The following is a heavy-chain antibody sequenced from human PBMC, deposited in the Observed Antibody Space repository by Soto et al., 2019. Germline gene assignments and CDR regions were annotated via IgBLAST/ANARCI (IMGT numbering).Heavy chain of an antibody. CDR2: IYYSVST. CDR1: GGSISSYY. D-gene: IGHD2-15*01. V-gene: IGHV4-59*01. J-gene: IGHJ3*02. Sequence: QVQLQESGPGLVKPSETLSLTCTVSGGSISSYYWSWMRQPPGKGLEWIGYIYYSVSTNYNPSLKSRVTISVDTSKNHFSLKLSSVTAADTAVYYCARARPLVVVVAPTLAFDIWGQGTMVTVSS. CDR3: ARARPLVVVVAPTLAFDI.